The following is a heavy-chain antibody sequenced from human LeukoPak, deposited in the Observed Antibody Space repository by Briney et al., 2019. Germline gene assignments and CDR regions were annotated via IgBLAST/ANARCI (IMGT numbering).Heavy chain of an antibody. CDR2: IGGST. CDR1: GYTFSNYY. J-gene: IGHJ3*02. Sequence: ASVKVSCKASGYTFSNYYIHWVRQAPGQGLEWMGIIGGSTNYAQKFQGGVTMTRDTSTSTVYMELSSLRSEDTAVYYCARVRDGYNDAYDIWGQGTMVTVHS. D-gene: IGHD5-24*01. CDR3: ARVRDGYNDAYDI. V-gene: IGHV1-46*01.